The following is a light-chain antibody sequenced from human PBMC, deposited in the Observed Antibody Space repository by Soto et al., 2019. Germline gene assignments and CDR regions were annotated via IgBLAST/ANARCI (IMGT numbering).Light chain of an antibody. J-gene: IGKJ1*01. CDR3: QQSYSTPWT. V-gene: IGKV1-39*01. CDR2: AAS. CDR1: QSIRSW. Sequence: DIQMTQSPSTLSASVGDRVSINCRASQSIRSWLAWYQEKPGKAPKLLIYAASSLQSGVPSRFSGSGSGTDFALTISSLQPEDFATYYCQQSYSTPWTFGQGTKVDIK.